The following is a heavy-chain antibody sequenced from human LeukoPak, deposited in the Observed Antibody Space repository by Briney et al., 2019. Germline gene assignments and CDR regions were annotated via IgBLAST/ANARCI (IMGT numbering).Heavy chain of an antibody. J-gene: IGHJ3*01. CDR1: GFTFSDYS. V-gene: IGHV3-21*01. CDR2: ISSSSSHI. Sequence: PGGSLRLSCAASGFTFSDYSMNWVRHAPGQGLEWVSSISSSSSHIYYADSVKGRFTISTDNAKNSLYLQMNSLRAEHTAVYSCASNLRYYDWLLRTNAFDFRGQGTMVTVSS. D-gene: IGHD3-9*01. CDR3: ASNLRYYDWLLRTNAFDF.